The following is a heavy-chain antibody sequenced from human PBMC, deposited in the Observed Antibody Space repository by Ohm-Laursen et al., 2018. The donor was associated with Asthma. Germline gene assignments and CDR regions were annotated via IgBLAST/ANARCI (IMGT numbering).Heavy chain of an antibody. J-gene: IGHJ4*02. CDR3: ARDLDADKSSRPAY. CDR2: ISDNGRNT. D-gene: IGHD3-16*01. V-gene: IGHV3-23*01. CDR1: GFTFSNYA. Sequence: GSLRLSCSASGFTFSNYAMSWVRQAPGKGLEWVSLISDNGRNTYYAGSVKGRFTISRDKSKNTLYLQMNSLRAEDTAVYYCARDLDADKSSRPAYWGQGTLVTVSS.